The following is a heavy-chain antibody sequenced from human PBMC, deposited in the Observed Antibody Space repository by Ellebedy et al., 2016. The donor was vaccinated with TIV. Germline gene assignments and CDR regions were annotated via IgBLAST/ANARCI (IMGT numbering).Heavy chain of an antibody. D-gene: IGHD5-12*01. Sequence: ASVKVSXXASGYTFFGHNLHWVRQSPGQGLQWLGWINPDGGATIYAQKFQGRVTMTRDTSSGTAYMELSRLRSEDTAVYYCARWDSGFLSGVYYNYGMDVWGQGTTVTVSS. V-gene: IGHV1-2*02. CDR2: INPDGGAT. CDR1: GYTFFGHN. CDR3: ARWDSGFLSGVYYNYGMDV. J-gene: IGHJ6*02.